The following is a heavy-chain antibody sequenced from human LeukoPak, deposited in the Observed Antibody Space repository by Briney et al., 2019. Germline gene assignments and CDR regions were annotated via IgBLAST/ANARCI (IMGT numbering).Heavy chain of an antibody. CDR3: AREAGGIAVAGASPIDP. CDR2: IYYSGSP. V-gene: IGHV4-39*07. Sequence: SETLSLTCTVSGGSISSSSYYWGWIRQPPGKGLEWIGSIYYSGSPYYNPSLKSRVTISVDTSKNQFSLKLSSVTAADTAVYYCAREAGGIAVAGASPIDPWGQGTLVTVSS. D-gene: IGHD6-19*01. CDR1: GGSISSSSYY. J-gene: IGHJ5*02.